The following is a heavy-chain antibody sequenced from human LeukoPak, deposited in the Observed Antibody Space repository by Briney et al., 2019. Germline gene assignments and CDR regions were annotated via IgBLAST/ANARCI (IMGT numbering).Heavy chain of an antibody. J-gene: IGHJ4*02. CDR1: GFTFSSYW. CDR3: ASSKLTTAAPFDY. Sequence: PGGSLRLSCAASGFTFSSYWMSWVRQAPGKGLEWVSYITRSSTTIYYADSVKGRFTISRDNAKNSLYLQMNSLRAEDTAVYYCASSKLTTAAPFDYWGQGTLVTVSS. CDR2: ITRSSTTI. D-gene: IGHD4/OR15-4a*01. V-gene: IGHV3-48*01.